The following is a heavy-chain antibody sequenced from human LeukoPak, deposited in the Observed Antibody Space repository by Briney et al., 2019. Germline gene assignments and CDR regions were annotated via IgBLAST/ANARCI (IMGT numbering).Heavy chain of an antibody. J-gene: IGHJ4*02. CDR3: ARDEAHYDFWSGYTPGPFDY. V-gene: IGHV3-7*01. CDR1: GFTFSTSW. Sequence: GGSLRLSCAASGFTFSTSWMSWVRQAPGKGLEWVANIKQDGSEKYYVDSVKGRFTISRDNAKKSLFLQMNSLRAEDTAVYYCARDEAHYDFWSGYTPGPFDYWGQGTLVTVSS. D-gene: IGHD3-3*01. CDR2: IKQDGSEK.